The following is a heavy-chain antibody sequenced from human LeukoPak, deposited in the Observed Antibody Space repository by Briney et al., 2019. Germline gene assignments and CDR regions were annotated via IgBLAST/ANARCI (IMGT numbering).Heavy chain of an antibody. J-gene: IGHJ4*02. Sequence: SETLSLTCAVYGGSFSGYYWSWIRQPPGKGLEWIGEINHSGSTNYNPSLKSRVTISVDTSKNQFSLKLSSVTAADTVVYYCARAYYYDSSGYYLGLDYWGQGTLVTVSS. CDR1: GGSFSGYY. CDR2: INHSGST. CDR3: ARAYYYDSSGYYLGLDY. V-gene: IGHV4-34*01. D-gene: IGHD3-22*01.